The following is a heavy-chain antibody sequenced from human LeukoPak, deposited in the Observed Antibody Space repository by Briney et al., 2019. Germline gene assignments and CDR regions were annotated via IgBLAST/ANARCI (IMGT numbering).Heavy chain of an antibody. V-gene: IGHV1-2*02. Sequence: GASVKVSCKASGYTFTGYYMRWVRQAPGQGLEWMGWINPNSGGTNYAQKFQGRVTMTRDTSISTAYMELSRLRSDDTAVYYCARVGMVRGVRSYFDYWGQGTLVTVSS. CDR1: GYTFTGYY. D-gene: IGHD3-10*01. CDR3: ARVGMVRGVRSYFDY. J-gene: IGHJ4*02. CDR2: INPNSGGT.